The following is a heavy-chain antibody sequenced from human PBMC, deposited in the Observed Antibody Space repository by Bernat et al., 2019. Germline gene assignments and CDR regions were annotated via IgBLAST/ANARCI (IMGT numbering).Heavy chain of an antibody. D-gene: IGHD3-3*01. CDR2: INHSGST. V-gene: IGHV4-34*01. CDR3: ARGVSRYYDFWSGYSQNWFDP. J-gene: IGHJ5*02. Sequence: QVQLQQWGAGLLKPSETLSLTCAVYAGSFSGYYWSWIRQPPGKGLEWIGEINHSGSTNYNPSLKSRVTISVDTSKDQFSLRLSSVTAADTAVYYCARGVSRYYDFWSGYSQNWFDPWGRGTLVTVSS. CDR1: AGSFSGYY.